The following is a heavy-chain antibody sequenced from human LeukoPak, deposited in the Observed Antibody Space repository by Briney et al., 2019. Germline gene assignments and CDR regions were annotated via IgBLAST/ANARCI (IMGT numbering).Heavy chain of an antibody. D-gene: IGHD2-21*02. CDR1: GFTVSSNY. CDR3: AKDLDCGGDCYSFDY. J-gene: IGHJ4*02. Sequence: GGSLRLSCAASGFTVSSNYMSWVRQAPGKGLEWVSAISGSGGSTYYADSVKGRFTISRDNSKNTLYLQMNSLRAEDTAVYYCAKDLDCGGDCYSFDYWGQGTLVTVSS. CDR2: ISGSGGST. V-gene: IGHV3-23*01.